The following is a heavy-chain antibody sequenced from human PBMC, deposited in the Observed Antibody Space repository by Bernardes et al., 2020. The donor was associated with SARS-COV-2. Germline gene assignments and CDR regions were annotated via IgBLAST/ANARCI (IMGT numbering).Heavy chain of an antibody. V-gene: IGHV3-21*01. D-gene: IGHD6-19*01. CDR1: GFTFRSYS. CDR2: ISSSSSYI. J-gene: IGHJ4*02. Sequence: GGSLRLSCAASGFTFRSYSMNWVRQAPGKGLEWVSSISSSSSYIYYADSVKGRFTISRDNAKNSLYLQMNSLRAEDTAGYYCSRDRSGWHFDYWGQGSLVTATS. CDR3: SRDRSGWHFDY.